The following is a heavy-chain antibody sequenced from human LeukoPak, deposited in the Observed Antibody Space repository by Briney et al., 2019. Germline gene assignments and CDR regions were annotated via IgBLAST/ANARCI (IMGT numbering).Heavy chain of an antibody. V-gene: IGHV1-18*01. D-gene: IGHD3-16*02. CDR1: GYTFTSYG. Sequence: ASVKVSCKASGYTFTSYGISWVRQAPGEVLEWKGWISAYNGNTNYAQKLHGRVTMTTDTSTSTAYMELRSLRSDDTAVYYCARGQALVVDDAFDIWGQGTMVTVSS. CDR2: ISAYNGNT. CDR3: ARGQALVVDDAFDI. J-gene: IGHJ3*02.